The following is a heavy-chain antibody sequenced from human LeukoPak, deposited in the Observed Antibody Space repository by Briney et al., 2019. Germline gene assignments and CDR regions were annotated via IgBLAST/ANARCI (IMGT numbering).Heavy chain of an antibody. V-gene: IGHV4-61*05. CDR1: GGSISSSSYY. D-gene: IGHD1-26*01. J-gene: IGHJ4*02. CDR3: TRDQEHGWAFDH. Sequence: SETLSLTCTVSGGSISSSSYYWGWIRQPPGKGLEWIGYIHYTGSTNYNPSLKSRLTISVDTSKNQFSLKLSSVTAADTAVYYCTRDQEHGWAFDHWGLGTLVTVSS. CDR2: IHYTGST.